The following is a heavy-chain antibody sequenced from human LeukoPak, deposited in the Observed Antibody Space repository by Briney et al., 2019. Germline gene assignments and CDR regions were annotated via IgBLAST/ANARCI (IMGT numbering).Heavy chain of an antibody. V-gene: IGHV4-34*01. Sequence: SETLSLTCAVYGGSFSGYYWSWIRQPPGKGLEWIGEIYYSGSTNYNPSLKSRVTISVDTSQNQFSLKLSSVTAAGTGVFYCARGLSPIGSGSYGVDYWGQGTLVTVSS. CDR3: ARGLSPIGSGSYGVDY. CDR2: IYYSGST. D-gene: IGHD6-25*01. CDR1: GGSFSGYY. J-gene: IGHJ4*02.